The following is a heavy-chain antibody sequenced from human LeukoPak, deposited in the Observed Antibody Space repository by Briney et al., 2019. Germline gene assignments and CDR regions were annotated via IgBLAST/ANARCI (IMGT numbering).Heavy chain of an antibody. CDR2: IYHNGIT. CDR1: GGSMSSGDFY. CDR3: ARDRSTVDYYGLDV. D-gene: IGHD4-11*01. V-gene: IGHV4-30-4*01. J-gene: IGHJ6*02. Sequence: SETLSLTCTVSGGSMSSGDFYWSWIRQPPEKGLEYIGYIYHNGITFYNPSLRSRVTVSIDTSRNQFSSKLSSVTAADTAVYYCARDRSTVDYYGLDVWGQGTTVIVSS.